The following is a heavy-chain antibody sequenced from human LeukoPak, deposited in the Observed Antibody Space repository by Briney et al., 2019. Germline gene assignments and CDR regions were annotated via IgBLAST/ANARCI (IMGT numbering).Heavy chain of an antibody. V-gene: IGHV1-2*02. CDR1: GYTFTGYY. J-gene: IGHJ4*02. CDR2: INPNSGGT. CDR3: AREPYSSSWYPLDY. D-gene: IGHD6-13*01. Sequence: ASVKLSCKASGYTFTGYYMHWVRQAPGQGLGLVGWINPNSGGTNYAQKFQGRVTMTRDTSISTAYMELSRLRSDDTAVYYCAREPYSSSWYPLDYWGQGTLVTVSS.